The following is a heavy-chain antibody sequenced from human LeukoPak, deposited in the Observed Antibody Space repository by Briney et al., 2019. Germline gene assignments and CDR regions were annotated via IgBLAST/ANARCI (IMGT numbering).Heavy chain of an antibody. CDR3: AKAGEAFGTGEFDY. Sequence: GGSLRLSCAASGFTFSSYAMSWVRQAPGKGLEWVSAISGSGGSTYYADSVKGRFTISRDNSKNPLYLQMNSLRAEDTAVYYCAKAGEAFGTGEFDYWGQGTLVTVSS. D-gene: IGHD3-16*01. J-gene: IGHJ4*02. V-gene: IGHV3-23*01. CDR2: ISGSGGST. CDR1: GFTFSSYA.